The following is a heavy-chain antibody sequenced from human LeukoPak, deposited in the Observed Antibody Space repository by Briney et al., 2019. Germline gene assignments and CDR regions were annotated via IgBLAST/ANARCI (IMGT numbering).Heavy chain of an antibody. Sequence: GGSLRLSCAASGFTFSSYAMHWVRQAPGKGLEWVAVISYDGSNKYYADSAKGRFTISRDNSKNTLYLQMNSLRAEDTAVYYCARDSIGQLSFDYWGQGTLVTVSS. CDR2: ISYDGSNK. CDR3: ARDSIGQLSFDY. J-gene: IGHJ4*02. V-gene: IGHV3-30-3*01. D-gene: IGHD2/OR15-2a*01. CDR1: GFTFSSYA.